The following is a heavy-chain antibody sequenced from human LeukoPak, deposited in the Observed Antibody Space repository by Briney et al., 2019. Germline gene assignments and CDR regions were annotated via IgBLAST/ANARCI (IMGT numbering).Heavy chain of an antibody. CDR3: ATVDLGCSGGSCYGHYYFDY. D-gene: IGHD2-15*01. V-gene: IGHV1-2*04. Sequence: ASVKVSCKASGYTFTGYYMHWVRQAPGQGLEWMGWINPNSGGTNYAQKFQGWVTMTRDTSISTAYMELSRLRSDDTAVYYCATVDLGCSGGSCYGHYYFDYWGQGTLVTVSS. J-gene: IGHJ4*02. CDR1: GYTFTGYY. CDR2: INPNSGGT.